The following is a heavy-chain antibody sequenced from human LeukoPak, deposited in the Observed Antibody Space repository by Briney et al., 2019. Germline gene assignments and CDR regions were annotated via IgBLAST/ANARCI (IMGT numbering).Heavy chain of an antibody. CDR1: GFTFSSYW. CDR2: IKSDGSST. V-gene: IGHV3-74*01. J-gene: IGHJ6*03. CDR3: ARADGGWYHYYYYMDV. Sequence: PGGSLRLSCAASGFTFSSYWMHWVRQAPGKGLVWVSRIKSDGSSTSYADSVKGRFTISRDNAKNTLYLQMNSLRAEDTAVYYCARADGGWYHYYYYMDVWGKGTTVTVSS. D-gene: IGHD6-19*01.